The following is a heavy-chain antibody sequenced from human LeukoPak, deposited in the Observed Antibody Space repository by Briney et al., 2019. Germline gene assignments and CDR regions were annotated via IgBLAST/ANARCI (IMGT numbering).Heavy chain of an antibody. Sequence: TSETLSLTCAVYGGSFSGYYWSWIRQPPGKGLEWIGEINHSGSTNYNPSLKSRATISVDTSKNQFSLKLSSVTAADTAVYYCARRPGYGAFDIWGQGTMVTVSA. CDR1: GGSFSGYY. D-gene: IGHD1-1*01. CDR2: INHSGST. V-gene: IGHV4-34*01. J-gene: IGHJ3*02. CDR3: ARRPGYGAFDI.